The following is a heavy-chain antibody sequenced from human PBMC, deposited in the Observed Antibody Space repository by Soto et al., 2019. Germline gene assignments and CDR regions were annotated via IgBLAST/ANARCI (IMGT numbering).Heavy chain of an antibody. Sequence: GGSLRLSCAASGFTFSSYGMHWVRQAPGKGLEWVAVIWYDGSNKYYADSVKGRFTISRENSKNTLYLQMNSLRAEDTAVYYCAREYYDFWSGYYTDFYYYGMDVWGQGTTVTVSS. J-gene: IGHJ6*02. V-gene: IGHV3-33*01. D-gene: IGHD3-3*01. CDR1: GFTFSSYG. CDR2: IWYDGSNK. CDR3: AREYYDFWSGYYTDFYYYGMDV.